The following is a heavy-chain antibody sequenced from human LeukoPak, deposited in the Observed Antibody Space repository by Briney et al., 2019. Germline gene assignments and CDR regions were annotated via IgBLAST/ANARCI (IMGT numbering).Heavy chain of an antibody. V-gene: IGHV4-34*01. CDR2: INHSGST. CDR3: AGSGTRAFDY. J-gene: IGHJ4*02. CDR1: GGSFSGYY. D-gene: IGHD1-1*01. Sequence: SETLSLTCAVYGGSFSGYYWSWIRQPPGKGLEWIGEINHSGSTNYNPSLKSRVTISVDTSKNQFYLKVSSVTAADTAVYYCAGSGTRAFDYWGQGTLVTVSS.